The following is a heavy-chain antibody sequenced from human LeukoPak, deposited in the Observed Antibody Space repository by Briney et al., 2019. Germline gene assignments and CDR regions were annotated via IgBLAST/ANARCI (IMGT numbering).Heavy chain of an antibody. CDR3: ARGTTRGTMIPPDY. Sequence: ASVKVSCKVSGYTLTELSMHWVRQAPGKGLEWMGGFDPEDGETIYAQKFQGRVTMTEDTSTDTAYMELSSLRSEDTAVYYCARGTTRGTMIPPDYWGQGTLLTVSS. J-gene: IGHJ4*02. V-gene: IGHV1-24*01. CDR2: FDPEDGET. CDR1: GYTLTELS. D-gene: IGHD3-22*01.